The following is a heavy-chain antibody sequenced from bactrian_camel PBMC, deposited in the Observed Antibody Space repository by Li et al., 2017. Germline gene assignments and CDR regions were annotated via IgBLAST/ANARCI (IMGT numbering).Heavy chain of an antibody. CDR3: AADPGSCVVLDTVISIGRSDLGFRY. J-gene: IGHJ6*01. D-gene: IGHD1*01. CDR2: ISSDGTP. CDR1: GFTLDDSD. V-gene: IGHV3S55*01. Sequence: HVQLVESGGGSVQAGGSLRLSCTASGFTLDDSDMGWYRQAPGNECELVSDISSDGTPYYADPLKGRVTISKDNAKNTLYLQMNSLRPEDTAMYYCAADPGSCVVLDTVISIGRSDLGFRYWGRGTQVTVS.